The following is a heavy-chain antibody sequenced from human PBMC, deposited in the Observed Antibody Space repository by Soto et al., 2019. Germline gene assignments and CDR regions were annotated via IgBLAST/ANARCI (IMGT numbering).Heavy chain of an antibody. CDR3: ARRTQYCSGGDCYLYFDY. D-gene: IGHD2-15*01. V-gene: IGHV5-10-1*03. Sequence: EVQLEQSGAEVKKPGESLRISCQGSGYSFTSYWIAWVRQMPGKGLEWMGRIDPSDSYTNYSPSFQGHVTFSTDKSISTASLQWSSLKASDTAIYFCARRTQYCSGGDCYLYFDYWGQGTLVTVSS. CDR1: GYSFTSYW. CDR2: IDPSDSYT. J-gene: IGHJ4*02.